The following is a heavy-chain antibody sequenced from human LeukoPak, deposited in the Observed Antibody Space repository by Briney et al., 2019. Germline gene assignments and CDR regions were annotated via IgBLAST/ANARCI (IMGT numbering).Heavy chain of an antibody. D-gene: IGHD4/OR15-4a*01. V-gene: IGHV3-7*01. CDR1: RLMLGRYW. CDR2: LTPDGRER. CDR3: APPGLT. Sequence: GGPLTLPCTVWRLMLGRYWTKWARPAPGEGLEWVANLTPDGRERYYADPVKGLFTSSRDNAKNALYLQMSSLRAEDTAVYYCAPPGLTWGEGALVTVSS. J-gene: IGHJ4*02.